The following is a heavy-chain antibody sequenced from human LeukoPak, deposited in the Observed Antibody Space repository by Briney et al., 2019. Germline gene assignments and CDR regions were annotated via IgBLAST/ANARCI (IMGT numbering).Heavy chain of an antibody. CDR3: ARSGYYYDSSGYFFRFDP. V-gene: IGHV5-51*01. CDR1: GYSFTSYW. Sequence: GESLKISCKGSGYSFTSYWIGWVRQMPGKGLEWMGIIYPGDSDTRYSPSFQGQVTISADKSISTAYLQWSSLKASDTATYYCARSGYYYDSSGYFFRFDPWGQGTLVTVSS. D-gene: IGHD3-22*01. J-gene: IGHJ5*02. CDR2: IYPGDSDT.